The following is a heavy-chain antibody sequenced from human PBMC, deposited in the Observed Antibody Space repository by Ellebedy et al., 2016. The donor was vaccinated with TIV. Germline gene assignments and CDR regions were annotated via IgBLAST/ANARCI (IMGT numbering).Heavy chain of an antibody. CDR3: AREDDSSGWGYFDY. Sequence: SVKVSXXASGGTFSSYAISWVRQAPGQGLEWMGGIIPIFGTANYAQKFQGRVTITADKSTSTAYMELSSLRSEDTAVYYCAREDDSSGWGYFDYWGQGTLVTVSS. CDR2: IIPIFGTA. CDR1: GGTFSSYA. J-gene: IGHJ4*02. D-gene: IGHD3-22*01. V-gene: IGHV1-69*06.